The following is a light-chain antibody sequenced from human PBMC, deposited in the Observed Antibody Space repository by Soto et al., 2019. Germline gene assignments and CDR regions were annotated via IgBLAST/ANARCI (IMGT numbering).Light chain of an antibody. CDR2: SSD. V-gene: IGLV1-44*01. J-gene: IGLJ3*02. CDR3: AAWDDSLTGVL. CDR1: SSNIGSNT. Sequence: QLVLTQPPSASGTPGQRVTISCSGSSSNIGSNTVNWYQQLPGTAPKLLIYSSDQRPSGVPDRFSGTKSGTSASLAVTGLQSEDEADYYCAAWDDSLTGVLFGGGTKLTVL.